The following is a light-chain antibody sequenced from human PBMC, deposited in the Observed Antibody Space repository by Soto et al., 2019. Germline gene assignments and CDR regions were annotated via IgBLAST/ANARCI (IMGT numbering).Light chain of an antibody. Sequence: DTQLTQSPSFLSASVGDRVTITCRASQDVSRSLGWYQQKPGKAPRLLISAASTLHSGVPSRFSSSGSGTDFTLTISSLQPEDFATYYCQQLWTYPLTFGGGTKVEI. CDR2: AAS. J-gene: IGKJ4*01. CDR3: QQLWTYPLT. V-gene: IGKV1-9*01. CDR1: QDVSRS.